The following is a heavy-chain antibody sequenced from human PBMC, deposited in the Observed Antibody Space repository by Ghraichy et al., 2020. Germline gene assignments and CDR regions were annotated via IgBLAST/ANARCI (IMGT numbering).Heavy chain of an antibody. CDR2: INHSGST. J-gene: IGHJ6*03. D-gene: IGHD5-24*01. Sequence: SETLSLTCAVYGGSFSGYYWSWIRQPPGKGLEWIGEINHSGSTNYNPSLKSRVTISVDTSKNQFSLKLSSVTAAATAVYYCARKTGLRGDGYKYYYYYYMDVWGKGTTVTVSS. CDR1: GGSFSGYY. V-gene: IGHV4-34*01. CDR3: ARKTGLRGDGYKYYYYYYMDV.